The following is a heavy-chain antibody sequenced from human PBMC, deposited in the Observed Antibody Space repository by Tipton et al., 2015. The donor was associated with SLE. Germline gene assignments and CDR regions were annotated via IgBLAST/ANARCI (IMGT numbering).Heavy chain of an antibody. J-gene: IGHJ6*02. CDR1: GFTFSTYA. CDR2: IWYDGSNK. D-gene: IGHD2-2*01. CDR3: ARRVGGYYGMDV. V-gene: IGHV3-33*01. Sequence: SGFTFSTYAMHWVRQAPGKGLEWVAVIWYDGSNKYYADSVKGRFTISRDNSKNTLYLQMNSLRAEDTAVYYCARRVGGYYGMDVWGQGTTVTVSS.